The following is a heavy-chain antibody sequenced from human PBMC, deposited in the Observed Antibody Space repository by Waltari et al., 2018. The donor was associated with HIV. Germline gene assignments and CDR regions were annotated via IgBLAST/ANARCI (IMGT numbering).Heavy chain of an antibody. Sequence: VKVVEKGGGVLQRGASLRLSCVFLGLSVSKESMGWVRRPPGTGLESFAIIFPVGDAFYSDSVRGRFTISRDTKKNILSLRADTLTPGDTAIYYCPQEVRGVGDMRRHSHFENWGRGIHVTVAS. D-gene: IGHD3-3*02. V-gene: IGHV3-53*02. CDR3: PQEVRGVGDMRRHSHFEN. J-gene: IGHJ4*02. CDR2: IFPVGDA. CDR1: GLSVSKES.